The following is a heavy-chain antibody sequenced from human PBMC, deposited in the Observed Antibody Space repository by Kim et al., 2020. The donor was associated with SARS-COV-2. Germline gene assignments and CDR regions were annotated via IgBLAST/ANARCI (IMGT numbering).Heavy chain of an antibody. Sequence: SVKVSCKASGGTFSRYTISWVRQAPGQGLEWMGRIIPIPGTANYAQKFQGRVTITADKSTSTAYMELSSLRSEDTAVYYCARDTVPYYGDYGPWFDPWGQGTLVTVSS. CDR3: ARDTVPYYGDYGPWFDP. J-gene: IGHJ5*02. CDR1: GGTFSRYT. CDR2: IIPIPGTA. D-gene: IGHD4-17*01. V-gene: IGHV1-69*08.